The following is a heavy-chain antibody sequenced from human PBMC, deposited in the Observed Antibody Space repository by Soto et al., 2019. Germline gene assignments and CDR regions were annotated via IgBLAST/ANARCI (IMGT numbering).Heavy chain of an antibody. V-gene: IGHV3-30*18. D-gene: IGHD6-19*01. Sequence: GGSLGLSCAASGFTFRTYGMHWVRQAPGKGLEWVAFISDDGSQKYYGDSVKGRFTISRDNSKNTLSLRMISLRTEDTAVYYCAKEAPGGWHFFDTWGQGTLVTAPQ. CDR3: AKEAPGGWHFFDT. CDR2: ISDDGSQK. CDR1: GFTFRTYG. J-gene: IGHJ4*02.